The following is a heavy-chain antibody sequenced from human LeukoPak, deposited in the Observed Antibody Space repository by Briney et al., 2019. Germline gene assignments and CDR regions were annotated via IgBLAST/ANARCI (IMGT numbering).Heavy chain of an antibody. D-gene: IGHD7-27*01. CDR3: ARQTGDDALDI. CDR1: GYTLTGHY. CDR2: ISPHSGFT. J-gene: IGHJ3*02. V-gene: IGHV1-2*02. Sequence: GASVKVSCKASGYTLTGHYIHWVRQAPGQGLEWMGWISPHSGFTMYPQRFQGRVTMTTDTSLSTAFLEVRRLRSDDTAAYYCARQTGDDALDIWGQGTMITVYS.